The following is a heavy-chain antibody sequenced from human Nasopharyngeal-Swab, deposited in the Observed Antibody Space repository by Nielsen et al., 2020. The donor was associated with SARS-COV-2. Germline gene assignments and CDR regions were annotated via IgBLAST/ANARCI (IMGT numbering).Heavy chain of an antibody. Sequence: ETLSLTCAASGFTFSSYWMSWVRQAPGKGLEWVATIKQDGSEKYYVDSVKGRFTISRDNAKNSLYLQMNSLRAEDTAVYYCARDPNKRPAPAYCGGDCYENYYYGMDVWGQGTTVTVSS. J-gene: IGHJ6*02. CDR1: GFTFSSYW. CDR2: IKQDGSEK. D-gene: IGHD2-21*02. V-gene: IGHV3-7*01. CDR3: ARDPNKRPAPAYCGGDCYENYYYGMDV.